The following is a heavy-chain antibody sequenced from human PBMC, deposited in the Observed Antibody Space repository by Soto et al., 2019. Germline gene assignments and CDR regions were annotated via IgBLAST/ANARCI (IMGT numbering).Heavy chain of an antibody. CDR3: AGLGLMVYAIGGGMDV. J-gene: IGHJ6*02. Sequence: GESLKISCKGSGYSFTSYWIGWVRQMPGKGLEWMGIIYPGDSDTRYSPSFQGQVTISADKSISTAYPQWSSLKASDTAMYYCAGLGLMVYAIGGGMDVWGQGTTVTVSS. V-gene: IGHV5-51*01. CDR1: GYSFTSYW. D-gene: IGHD2-8*01. CDR2: IYPGDSDT.